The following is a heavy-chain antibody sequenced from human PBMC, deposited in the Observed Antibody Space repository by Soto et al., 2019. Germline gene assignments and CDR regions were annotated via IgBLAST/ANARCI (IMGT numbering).Heavy chain of an antibody. V-gene: IGHV3-48*03. Sequence: EVQLVESGGGLVQPGGSLRLSCAASGFTLSSYEVSWVRQAPGKGLDWISYTSAGGNSIYYAYSVRGRFTISRDNAKNSLYLQLNSQRAEHTAVYYCASGPGYTTAWYSDSWGQGTLVTVSS. D-gene: IGHD6-19*01. CDR2: TSAGGNSI. CDR3: ASGPGYTTAWYSDS. CDR1: GFTLSSYE. J-gene: IGHJ4*02.